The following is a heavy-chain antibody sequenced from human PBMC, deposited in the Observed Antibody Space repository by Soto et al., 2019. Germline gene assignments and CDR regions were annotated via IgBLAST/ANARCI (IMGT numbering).Heavy chain of an antibody. V-gene: IGHV3-7*05. D-gene: IGHD1-26*01. CDR2: IKQDGSEK. Sequence: GSLRLSCAASGFTFSSYWMSWVRQAPGKGLEWVANIKQDGSEKYYVDSVKGRFTISRDNAKNSLYLQMNSLRAEDTAVYYCARDRHKWELLHLRAAFDIWGQGTMVTVSS. CDR3: ARDRHKWELLHLRAAFDI. CDR1: GFTFSSYW. J-gene: IGHJ3*02.